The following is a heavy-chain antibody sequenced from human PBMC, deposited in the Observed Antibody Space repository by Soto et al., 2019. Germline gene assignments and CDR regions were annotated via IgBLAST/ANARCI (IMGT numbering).Heavy chain of an antibody. D-gene: IGHD2-8*02. CDR1: GFTFSTYW. J-gene: IGHJ6*02. CDR3: VRDWSTYWGMDV. CDR2: IKQDGSEK. V-gene: IGHV3-7*01. Sequence: GGSLRLSCAASGFTFSTYWMNWVRQAPGNGLEWVANIKQDGSEKYYVDSVKGRFAISRDNAKDSLFLQMNNLRAEDTAVYYCVRDWSTYWGMDVWGQGTTVTVSS.